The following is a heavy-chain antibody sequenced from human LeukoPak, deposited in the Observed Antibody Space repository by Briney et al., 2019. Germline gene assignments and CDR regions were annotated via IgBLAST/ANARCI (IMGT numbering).Heavy chain of an antibody. J-gene: IGHJ4*02. V-gene: IGHV3-30*03. CDR2: ISYDGSNK. D-gene: IGHD6-19*01. CDR1: GFTFSSYG. Sequence: GGSLRLSCAASGFTFSSYGMHWVRQAPGKGMEWVAVISYDGSNKYYADSVKGRFTISRDNAKNSLYLQMNSLRAEDTAVYYCARVISVAGYDYWGQGTLVTVSS. CDR3: ARVISVAGYDY.